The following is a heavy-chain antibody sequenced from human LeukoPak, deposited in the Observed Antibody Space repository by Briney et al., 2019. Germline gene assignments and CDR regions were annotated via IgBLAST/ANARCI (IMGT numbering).Heavy chain of an antibody. CDR2: INHLGST. Sequence: SETLSLTCAVYGESFSAYYWTWIRQSPGKGLEWIGEINHLGSTNYNPSLESRVTISVDTSKSQFSLNLRSMTAADTAVYYCARGPWVVAATDFDYWGQGTLVTVSS. D-gene: IGHD2-15*01. CDR1: GESFSAYY. V-gene: IGHV4-34*01. CDR3: ARGPWVVAATDFDY. J-gene: IGHJ4*02.